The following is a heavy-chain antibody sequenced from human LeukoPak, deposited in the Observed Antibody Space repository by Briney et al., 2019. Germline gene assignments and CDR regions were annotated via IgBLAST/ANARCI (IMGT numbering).Heavy chain of an antibody. V-gene: IGHV3-21*01. Sequence: SGGSLRLSCAASGFTFSSYSMNWVRQAPGKGLEWVSSISSSSSYIYYADSVKGRFIISRDNAKNSLYLQMNSLRAEDTAVYYCARDLTTVINFDYWGQGTLVTVSS. D-gene: IGHD4-17*01. CDR1: GFTFSSYS. J-gene: IGHJ4*02. CDR2: ISSSSSYI. CDR3: ARDLTTVINFDY.